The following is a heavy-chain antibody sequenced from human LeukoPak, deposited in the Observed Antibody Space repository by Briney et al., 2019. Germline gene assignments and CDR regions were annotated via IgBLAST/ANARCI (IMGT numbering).Heavy chain of an antibody. CDR2: INSDGSYA. J-gene: IGHJ4*02. CDR3: ARICSTTDCLISA. Sequence: GGSLRLSCAASGFTFSRYWMHWVRQAPGKGLVWVSRINSDGSYASYADFVKGRFTISRDNAKNTVYLQMSSLRAEDTAVYYCARICSTTDCLISAWGQGTLVTVSS. D-gene: IGHD2-2*01. V-gene: IGHV3-74*01. CDR1: GFTFSRYW.